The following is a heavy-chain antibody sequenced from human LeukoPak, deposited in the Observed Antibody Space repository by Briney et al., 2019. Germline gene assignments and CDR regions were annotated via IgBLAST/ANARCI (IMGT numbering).Heavy chain of an antibody. D-gene: IGHD1-14*01. CDR1: GFTFSSYS. J-gene: IGHJ4*02. CDR2: ISLGGDTI. CDR3: ARILGLTLDY. Sequence: GGSLRLSCAASGFTFSSYSMNWVRQAPGKGLEWVSYISLGGDTIYYAGSVRGRFTISRDAAGNSLYLQMNSLRDVDTAVYYCARILGLTLDYWGQGTLVTVSS. V-gene: IGHV3-48*02.